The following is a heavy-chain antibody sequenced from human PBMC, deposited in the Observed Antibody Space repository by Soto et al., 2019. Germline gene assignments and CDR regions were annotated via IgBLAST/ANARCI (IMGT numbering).Heavy chain of an antibody. J-gene: IGHJ6*02. CDR3: ARRGEATTQDYYYYGMDV. Sequence: QVQLVQSGAEVKKPGSSVKVSCKASGGTFSSYAISWVRQAPGQGLEWMGGIIPIFGTADYAQKFQGRVTITADESTSTAYMELSSLRSEDTAVYYCARRGEATTQDYYYYGMDVWGQGTTVTVSS. CDR1: GGTFSSYA. D-gene: IGHD5-12*01. CDR2: IIPIFGTA. V-gene: IGHV1-69*01.